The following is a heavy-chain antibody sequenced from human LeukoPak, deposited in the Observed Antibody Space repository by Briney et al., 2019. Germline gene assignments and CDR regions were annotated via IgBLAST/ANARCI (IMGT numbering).Heavy chain of an antibody. D-gene: IGHD1-14*01. Sequence: SETLSLTCTVSGGSISSSSYYWGWIRQPPGKGLEWIGSIHYSGSTYYNPSLKSRVTISVDTSKNQFSLKLSSVTAADTAVYYCARTLYKHYFDYWGQGTLVTVSS. CDR2: IHYSGST. J-gene: IGHJ4*02. CDR1: GGSISSSSYY. CDR3: ARTLYKHYFDY. V-gene: IGHV4-39*01.